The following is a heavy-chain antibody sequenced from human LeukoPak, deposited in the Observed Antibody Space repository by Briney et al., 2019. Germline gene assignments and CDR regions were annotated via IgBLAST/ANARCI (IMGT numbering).Heavy chain of an antibody. D-gene: IGHD1-26*01. CDR1: GFTFDNYG. Sequence: GRSLRLSCAASGFTFDNYGMHWVRQAPGQGLEWVSGITWNSGSIGYADSVKGRFTISRDNAKNSLYLQMNSLRAEDTALYYCAKEIGSGGYDGGFDYWGQGTLVTVSS. CDR3: AKEIGSGGYDGGFDY. V-gene: IGHV3-9*01. CDR2: ITWNSGSI. J-gene: IGHJ4*02.